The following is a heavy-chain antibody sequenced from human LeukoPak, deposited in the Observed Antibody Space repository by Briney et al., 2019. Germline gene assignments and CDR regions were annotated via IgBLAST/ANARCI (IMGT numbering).Heavy chain of an antibody. V-gene: IGHV3-49*04. CDR2: IRSKAYGGTT. CDR1: GFTFSHYA. D-gene: IGHD3-22*01. J-gene: IGHJ4*02. CDR3: TPLSLGSGYYPFEY. Sequence: PGGSLRLSCAASGFTFSHYAMHWVRQAPGKGLEWVGFIRSKAYGGTTEYAASVKGRFTISRDDSKSIAYLQMNSLKTEDTAVYYCTPLSLGSGYYPFEYWGQGTLVTVSS.